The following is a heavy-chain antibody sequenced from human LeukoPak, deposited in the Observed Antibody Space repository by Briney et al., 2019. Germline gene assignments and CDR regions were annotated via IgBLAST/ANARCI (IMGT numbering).Heavy chain of an antibody. V-gene: IGHV4-4*07. D-gene: IGHD3-22*01. Sequence: PSETLSLTCTVSGGSISSYYWSWIRQPAGQGLEWIGRIYTSGSTNYNPSLKSRVTMSVDTSKNQFSLKLSSVTAADTAVYYCAREHYYDSSGYYVDYWGQGTLVTVSS. CDR2: IYTSGST. J-gene: IGHJ4*02. CDR1: GGSISSYY. CDR3: AREHYYDSSGYYVDY.